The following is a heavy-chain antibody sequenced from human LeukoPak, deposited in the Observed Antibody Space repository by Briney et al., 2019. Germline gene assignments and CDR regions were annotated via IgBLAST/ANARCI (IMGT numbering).Heavy chain of an antibody. CDR3: ARLSGYSYTDS. D-gene: IGHD5-18*01. J-gene: IGHJ4*02. Sequence: SDTLSLTCTLSGVSISVHSWSWIRQPPGEGREWIGYVYDSGTTNYNPSLKSRITISVDTSNNQFSLKLSSVTAADTALYYCARLSGYSYTDSWGRGTLVTVSS. CDR2: VYDSGTT. CDR1: GVSISVHS. V-gene: IGHV4-59*08.